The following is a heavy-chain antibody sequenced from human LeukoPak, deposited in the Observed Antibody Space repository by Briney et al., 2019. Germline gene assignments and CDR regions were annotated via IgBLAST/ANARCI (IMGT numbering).Heavy chain of an antibody. J-gene: IGHJ1*01. CDR3: ARTGEWQRFFQH. D-gene: IGHD3-10*01. V-gene: IGHV4-61*02. CDR2: FHSSGIT. Sequence: KPSETLSLTCAVSGASISSGSYYWNWIRQPAGKGLEWIGRFHSSGITNYNPSLESRVTISVDTSKNQFSLDLNSVTAADTAVYYCARTGEWQRFFQHWGQGTLVTAYS. CDR1: GASISSGSYY.